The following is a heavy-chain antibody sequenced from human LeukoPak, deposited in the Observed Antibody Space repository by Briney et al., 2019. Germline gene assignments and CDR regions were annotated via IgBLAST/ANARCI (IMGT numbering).Heavy chain of an antibody. Sequence: GGSLRLSCAASGFTFSSYAMSWVRQAPGKGLEWVSVISGSGGSTYYADSVKGRFTISRDDTKNTLYLQMNSLRAEDTAIYYCAKGIFGVVEGTFDIWGQGTMVTVSS. CDR3: AKGIFGVVEGTFDI. D-gene: IGHD3-3*01. J-gene: IGHJ3*02. V-gene: IGHV3-23*01. CDR2: ISGSGGST. CDR1: GFTFSSYA.